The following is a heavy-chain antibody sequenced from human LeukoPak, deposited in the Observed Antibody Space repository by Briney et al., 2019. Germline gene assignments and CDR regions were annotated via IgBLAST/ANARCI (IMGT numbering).Heavy chain of an antibody. D-gene: IGHD6-13*01. CDR3: AKIPSSWYFFDY. CDR1: GFTFSSYW. CDR2: INSDGSST. J-gene: IGHJ4*02. Sequence: GGSLRLSCAASGFTFSSYWMHWVRQAPGKGLVWVSRINSDGSSTSYADSVKGRFTISRDNAKNTLYLQMNSLRAEDTAVYYCAKIPSSWYFFDYWGQGTLVTVSS. V-gene: IGHV3-74*01.